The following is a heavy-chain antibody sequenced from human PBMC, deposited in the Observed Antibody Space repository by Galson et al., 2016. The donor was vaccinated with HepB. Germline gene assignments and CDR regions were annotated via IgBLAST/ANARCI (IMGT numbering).Heavy chain of an antibody. Sequence: SLRLSCAASGFTFSNYGMHWVRQAPSKGLEWVALIWYDGSKKYYAESVKGRLTISRDNSKNTLDLQMNSLRAADTAVYSCARDGIPSPQDIGGRLPPPYYYGMDVWGQGTAVTVSS. V-gene: IGHV3-33*01. CDR2: IWYDGSKK. J-gene: IGHJ6*02. CDR1: GFTFSNYG. CDR3: ARDGIPSPQDIGGRLPPPYYYGMDV. D-gene: IGHD6-6*01.